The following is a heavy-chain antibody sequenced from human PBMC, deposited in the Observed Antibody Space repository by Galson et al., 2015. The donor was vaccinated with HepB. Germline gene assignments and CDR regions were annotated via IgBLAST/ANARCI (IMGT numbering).Heavy chain of an antibody. V-gene: IGHV1-3*01. CDR3: ARAAVVSQCLEH. CDR2: INAGNGNT. Sequence: SVKVSCKASGYTFTSCAMHWVRQAPGQRLEWMGWINAGNGNTKYSQKFQGRVTITRDTSASTAYMELSSLRSEDTAMYYCARAAVVSQCLEHWGQGTLVTVSS. CDR1: GYTFTSCA. D-gene: IGHD3-22*01. J-gene: IGHJ1*01.